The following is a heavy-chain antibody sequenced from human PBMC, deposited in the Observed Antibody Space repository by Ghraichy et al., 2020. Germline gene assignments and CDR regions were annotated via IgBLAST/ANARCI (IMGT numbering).Heavy chain of an antibody. V-gene: IGHV1-2*04. CDR2: INPNSGGT. Sequence: ASVKVSCKASGYTFTGYYMYWVRQAPGQGLEWMGWINPNSGGTNYAQKFQGWVTMTRDTSISTAYMELSRLRSDDTAVYYCARAQVVTPRRLDYWGQGTLVTVSS. J-gene: IGHJ4*02. D-gene: IGHD4-23*01. CDR1: GYTFTGYY. CDR3: ARAQVVTPRRLDY.